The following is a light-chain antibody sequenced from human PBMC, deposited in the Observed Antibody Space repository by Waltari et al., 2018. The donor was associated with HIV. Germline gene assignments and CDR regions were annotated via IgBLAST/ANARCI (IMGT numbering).Light chain of an antibody. CDR3: AAWDDSLSGWV. CDR2: RNN. CDR1: SSTIGSNY. J-gene: IGLJ3*02. Sequence: QSVLTQPPSASGTPGQRVTISCSGSSSTIGSNYVYWYQQLPGTAPKLRIYRNNPRPSGVPDRFSGSKSGTSASLAISGLRSEDEADYYCAAWDDSLSGWVFGGGTKLTVL. V-gene: IGLV1-47*01.